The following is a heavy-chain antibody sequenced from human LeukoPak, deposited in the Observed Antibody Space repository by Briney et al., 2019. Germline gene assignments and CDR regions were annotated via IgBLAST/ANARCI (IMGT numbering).Heavy chain of an antibody. CDR3: ARHDSSGYYVSY. CDR2: INHSGST. CDR1: GGSFSGYY. V-gene: IGHV4-34*01. Sequence: SDTLSLTCAVYGGSFSGYYWSWIRQPPGKGLEWIGEINHSGSTNYNPSLKSRVTISVDTSKNQFSLKLSSVTAADTAVYYCARHDSSGYYVSYWGQGTLVTVSS. D-gene: IGHD3-22*01. J-gene: IGHJ4*02.